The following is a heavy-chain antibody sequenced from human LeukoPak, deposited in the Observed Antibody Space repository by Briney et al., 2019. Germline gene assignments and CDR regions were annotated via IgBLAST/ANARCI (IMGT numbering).Heavy chain of an antibody. CDR1: GFTFSSYG. J-gene: IGHJ4*02. Sequence: GRSLRLSCAASGFTFSSYGMHWGRQAPGKGLEWVAVISYDGSNKYYADSVKGRFTISRDNSKNTLYLQMNSLRAEDTAVYYCAKDLDGGSGSPDYWGQGTLVTVSS. CDR2: ISYDGSNK. V-gene: IGHV3-30*18. CDR3: AKDLDGGSGSPDY. D-gene: IGHD3-10*01.